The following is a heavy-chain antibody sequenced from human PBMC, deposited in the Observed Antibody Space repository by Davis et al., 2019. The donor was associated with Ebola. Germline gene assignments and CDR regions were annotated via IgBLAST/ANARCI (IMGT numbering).Heavy chain of an antibody. V-gene: IGHV1-69*04. J-gene: IGHJ6*02. CDR1: GGTFSSYA. Sequence: SVKVSCKASGGTFSSYAISWVRQAPGQGLEWMGRIIPILGIANYAQKFQGRVTITADKSTSTAYMELSSLRSEDTAVYYCSYYYGSGSYYNGLYYYGMDVWGQGTTVTVSS. CDR2: IIPILGIA. D-gene: IGHD3-10*01. CDR3: SYYYGSGSYYNGLYYYGMDV.